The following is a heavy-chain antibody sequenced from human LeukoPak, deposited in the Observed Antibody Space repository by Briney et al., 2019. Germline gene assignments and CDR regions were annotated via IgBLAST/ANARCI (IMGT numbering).Heavy chain of an antibody. Sequence: GGSLRLSCAASGFNFRSYSMNWVRQAPAKGLEWVSSTSSSSSYIYYADSVKGRFTISRDNAKNSLYLQMNSLRAEDTAVYYCATSYDFWSGYHAFDYWGQGTLVTVSS. V-gene: IGHV3-21*01. CDR2: TSSSSSYI. D-gene: IGHD3-3*01. J-gene: IGHJ4*02. CDR1: GFNFRSYS. CDR3: ATSYDFWSGYHAFDY.